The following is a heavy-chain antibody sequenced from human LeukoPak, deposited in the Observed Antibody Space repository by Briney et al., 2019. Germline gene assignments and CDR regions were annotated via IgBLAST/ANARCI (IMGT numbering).Heavy chain of an antibody. CDR1: RVSISRRSHY. J-gene: IGHJ4*02. V-gene: IGHV4-39*01. D-gene: IGHD2-15*01. Sequence: SETLSQTRIGSRVSISRRSHYWGWIRQSPGKGLEWIGSLLYSGSTYYKASLQRRVTISVDTSKSQFFLKLMSVTAADTAVYYCARHAYHRRAAPRGFQNWGQGTLVTVSS. CDR2: LLYSGST. CDR3: ARHAYHRRAAPRGFQN.